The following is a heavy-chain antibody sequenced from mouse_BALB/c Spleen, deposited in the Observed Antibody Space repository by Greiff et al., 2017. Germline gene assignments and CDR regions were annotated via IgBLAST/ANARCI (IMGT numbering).Heavy chain of an antibody. J-gene: IGHJ2*01. CDR3: AREREDYFDY. CDR2: ISSGGSYT. V-gene: IGHV5-9-4*01. Sequence: DVHLVESGGGLVKPGGSLKLSCAASGFTFSSYAMSWVRQSPEKRLEWVAEISSGGSYTYYPDTVTGRFTISRDNAKNTLYLEMSSLRSEDTAMYYCAREREDYFDYWGQGTTLTVSS. CDR1: GFTFSSYA.